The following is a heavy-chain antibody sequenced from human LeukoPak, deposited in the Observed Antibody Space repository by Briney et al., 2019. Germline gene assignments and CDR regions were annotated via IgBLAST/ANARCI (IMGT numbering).Heavy chain of an antibody. J-gene: IGHJ4*02. V-gene: IGHV1-2*02. CDR2: INPNSGGT. CDR3: ARKSTTYCSSTSCYEDYFDY. CDR1: GYTFTGYY. Sequence: ASVKVSCKASGYTFTGYYMHWVRQAPGQGLEWMGWINPNSGGTNYAQKFQGRVTMTRDTSISTAYMELSRLRSDDTAVYYCARKSTTYCSSTSCYEDYFDYWGQGTLVTVSS. D-gene: IGHD2-2*01.